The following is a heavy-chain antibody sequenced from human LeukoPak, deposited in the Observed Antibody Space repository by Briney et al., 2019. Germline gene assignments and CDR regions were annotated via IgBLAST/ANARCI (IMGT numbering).Heavy chain of an antibody. CDR1: GFTFSSYE. D-gene: IGHD3-10*01. CDR3: AREVLNKLYFDY. CDR2: ISSSGSTI. V-gene: IGHV3-48*03. Sequence: GGSLRLSCAASGFTFSSYEMNWVRQAPGKGLEWVSYISSSGSTIYYADSVKGRFTISRDNAKNSLYLQMNSLRSEDTAVYYCAREVLNKLYFDYWGQGTLVTVSS. J-gene: IGHJ4*02.